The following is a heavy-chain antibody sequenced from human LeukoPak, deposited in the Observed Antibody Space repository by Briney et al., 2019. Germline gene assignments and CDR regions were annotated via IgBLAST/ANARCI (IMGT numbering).Heavy chain of an antibody. V-gene: IGHV5-51*01. CDR1: GYSFTTYW. CDR2: ISPDDSEI. Sequence: GESLKISRKGSGYSFTTYWIAWVRQMPGRGLEWMGIISPDDSEIRYSPSFRGQVTISADKSITTAYLQWSRLKASDTAMYYCARLQRYVSDYYYGMDVWGQGTTVTVSS. D-gene: IGHD1-1*01. CDR3: ARLQRYVSDYYYGMDV. J-gene: IGHJ6*02.